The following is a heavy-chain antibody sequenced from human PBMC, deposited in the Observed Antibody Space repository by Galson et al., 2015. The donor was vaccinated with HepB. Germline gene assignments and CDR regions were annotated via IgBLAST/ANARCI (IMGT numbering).Heavy chain of an antibody. CDR2: ISGSSSYI. D-gene: IGHD1-26*01. J-gene: IGHJ5*02. CDR1: GFTFSSYT. Sequence: SLRLSCAASGFTFSSYTMNWVRQAPGKGLEWVPSISGSSSYIYYADSVKGRFTISRDNANNSLYLQMNSLRVEDTAVYYCARTGGGGSTDHWGQGTLVTVSS. V-gene: IGHV3-21*01. CDR3: ARTGGGGSTDH.